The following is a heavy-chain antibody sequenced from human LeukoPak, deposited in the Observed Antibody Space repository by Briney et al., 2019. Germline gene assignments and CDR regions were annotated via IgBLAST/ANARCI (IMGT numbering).Heavy chain of an antibody. V-gene: IGHV3-23*01. CDR1: GFTFSSYA. J-gene: IGHJ4*02. D-gene: IGHD3-16*02. Sequence: GGSLRLSCAASGFTFSSYAMSWVRQAPGKGLEWVSAISGSGGSTYYADSVKGRFTIFRDNSKNTLYLQMNSLRAEDTAVYYCAKDVDADDYVWGSYRAFDYWGQGTLVTVSS. CDR3: AKDVDADDYVWGSYRAFDY. CDR2: ISGSGGST.